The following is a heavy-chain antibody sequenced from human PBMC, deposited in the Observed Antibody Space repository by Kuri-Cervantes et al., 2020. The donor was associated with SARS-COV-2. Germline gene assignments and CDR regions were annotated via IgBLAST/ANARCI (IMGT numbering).Heavy chain of an antibody. CDR1: GFTFSDYY. CDR2: ISSSGSTI. Sequence: LSLTCAASGFTFSDYYMSWIRQAPGKGLEWVSYISSSGSTIYYADSVKGRFTISRDNAKNSLYLQMNSLRAEDTAVYYCAREATRGGYDYWGQGTLVTVSS. CDR3: AREATRGGYDY. V-gene: IGHV3-11*04. J-gene: IGHJ4*02. D-gene: IGHD5-12*01.